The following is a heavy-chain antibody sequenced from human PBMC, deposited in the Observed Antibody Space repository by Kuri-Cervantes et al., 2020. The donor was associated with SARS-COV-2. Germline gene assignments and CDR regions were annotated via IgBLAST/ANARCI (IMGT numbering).Heavy chain of an antibody. CDR3: ARSPQRTGDRKNEPWEQLVYYFDY. CDR1: GYTFTGYY. Sequence: ASVKVSCKASGYTFTGYYMHWVRQAPGQGLEWMGWINPNSGGTNYAQKFQGRVTMTRDTSISTAYMELSRLRSGDTAVYYCARSPQRTGDRKNEPWEQLVYYFDYWGQGTLVTVSS. CDR2: INPNSGGT. D-gene: IGHD6-13*01. V-gene: IGHV1-2*02. J-gene: IGHJ4*02.